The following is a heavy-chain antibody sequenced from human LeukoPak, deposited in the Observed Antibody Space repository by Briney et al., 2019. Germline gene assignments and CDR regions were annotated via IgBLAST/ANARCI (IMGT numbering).Heavy chain of an antibody. D-gene: IGHD5-18*01. CDR2: INHSGST. J-gene: IGHJ4*02. V-gene: IGHV4-34*01. Sequence: SETLSLTCAVYGGSFSGYYWSWIRRPPGKGLEWIGEINHSGSTNYNPSLKSRVTISVDTSKNQFSLKLSSVTAADTAVYYCAREKRIGGYSYGWVYYFDYWGQGTLVTVSS. CDR1: GGSFSGYY. CDR3: AREKRIGGYSYGWVYYFDY.